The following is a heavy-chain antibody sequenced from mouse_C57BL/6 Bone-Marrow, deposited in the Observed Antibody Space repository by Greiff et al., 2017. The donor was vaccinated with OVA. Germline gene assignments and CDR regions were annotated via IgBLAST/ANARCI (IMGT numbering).Heavy chain of an antibody. CDR3: TAGYYGMGSNFDY. Sequence: EVKVEESGGGLVQPGGSMKLSCVASGFTFSNYWMNWVRQSPEKGLEWVAQFRLKSDNYATHYAESVKGRFTISRDDSKSSVYLQMNNLRAEDTGIYYCTAGYYGMGSNFDYWGQGTTLTVSS. D-gene: IGHD1-1*01. CDR1: GFTFSNYW. J-gene: IGHJ2*01. V-gene: IGHV6-3*01. CDR2: FRLKSDNYAT.